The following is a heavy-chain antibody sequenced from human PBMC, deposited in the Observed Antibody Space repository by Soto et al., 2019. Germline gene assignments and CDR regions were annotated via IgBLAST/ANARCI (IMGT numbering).Heavy chain of an antibody. J-gene: IGHJ4*02. CDR2: IYWDDDK. D-gene: IGHD6-13*01. Sequence: GPTLMNATQTLALTYTFSGFSLSTSGESVGWIRQPPGKALEWLALIYWDDDKRYSPSLKSRLTITKDTSKNQVVLTMTNMDPVDTATYYCAHSGSSWPFDYWGQGTLGTVSS. V-gene: IGHV2-5*02. CDR3: AHSGSSWPFDY. CDR1: GFSLSTSGES.